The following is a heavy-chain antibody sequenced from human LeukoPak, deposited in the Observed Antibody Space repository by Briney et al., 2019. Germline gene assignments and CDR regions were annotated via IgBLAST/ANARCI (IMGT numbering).Heavy chain of an antibody. J-gene: IGHJ4*02. D-gene: IGHD3-10*01. Sequence: SETPSLTCTVSGGSISSSSYYWGWIRQPPGKGLEWIGSIYYSGSTYYNPSLKSRVTISVDTSKNQFSLKLSSVTAADTAVYYCVGYYYGSGTLRAFDYWGQGTLVTVSS. V-gene: IGHV4-39*05. CDR1: GGSISSSSYY. CDR2: IYYSGST. CDR3: VGYYYGSGTLRAFDY.